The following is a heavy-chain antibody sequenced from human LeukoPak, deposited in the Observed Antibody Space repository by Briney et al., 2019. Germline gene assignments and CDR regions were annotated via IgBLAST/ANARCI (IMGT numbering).Heavy chain of an antibody. CDR3: ARDGYCSGGSCYREFDY. CDR1: GFTFSSYS. J-gene: IGHJ4*02. CDR2: ISSSSSYI. V-gene: IGHV3-21*01. D-gene: IGHD2-15*01. Sequence: GGSLRLSCAASGFTFSSYSMNWVRQAPGKELEWVSSISSSSSYIYYADSVKGRFTISRDNAKNSLYLQMNSLRAEDTAVYYCARDGYCSGGSCYREFDYWGQGTLVTVSS.